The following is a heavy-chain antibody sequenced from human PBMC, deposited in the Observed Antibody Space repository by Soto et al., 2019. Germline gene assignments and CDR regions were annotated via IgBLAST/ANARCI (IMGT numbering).Heavy chain of an antibody. Sequence: SETLSLTCTVSGDSTVNSYWSWIRQPAGKGLEWIGRIDNSGSTNYNPSLKSRITMSADTSRNQFSLKLNSVTAADTAVYYCARGGQDFWSGPFDYWGQGALVTVSS. D-gene: IGHD3-3*01. CDR3: ARGGQDFWSGPFDY. CDR1: GDSTVNSY. J-gene: IGHJ4*02. CDR2: IDNSGST. V-gene: IGHV4-4*07.